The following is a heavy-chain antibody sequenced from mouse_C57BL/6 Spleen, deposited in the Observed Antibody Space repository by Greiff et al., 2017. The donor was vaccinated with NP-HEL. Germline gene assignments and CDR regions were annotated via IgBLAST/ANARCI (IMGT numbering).Heavy chain of an antibody. CDR2: IYPGSGNT. V-gene: IGHV1-76*01. D-gene: IGHD2-3*01. CDR3: ARDGYSYYYAMDY. Sequence: VQRVESGAELVRPGASVKLSCKASGYTFTDYYINWVKQRPGQGLEWIARIYPGSGNTYYNEKFKGKATLTAEKSSSTAYMQLSSLTSEDSAVYFCARDGYSYYYAMDYWGQGTSVTVSS. J-gene: IGHJ4*01. CDR1: GYTFTDYY.